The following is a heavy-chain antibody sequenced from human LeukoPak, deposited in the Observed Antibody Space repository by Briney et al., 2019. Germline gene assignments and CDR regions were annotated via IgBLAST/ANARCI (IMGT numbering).Heavy chain of an antibody. D-gene: IGHD6-19*01. CDR3: TRAYRAVAGSNYFDY. CDR1: GFTFSSYA. V-gene: IGHV3-23*01. Sequence: PGGSLPLSCAASGFTFSSYAMSWVRQAPGKGLEWVSAISGSGGSTSYAASVRGRLTISRNTSENPPYLQMNSLRADDTAVYYCTRAYRAVAGSNYFDYWGQGALVTVSS. CDR2: ISGSGGST. J-gene: IGHJ4*02.